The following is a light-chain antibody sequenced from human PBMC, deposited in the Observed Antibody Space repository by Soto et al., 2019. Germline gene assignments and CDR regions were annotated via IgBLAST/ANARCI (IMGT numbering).Light chain of an antibody. CDR3: SSYTSSSAGI. V-gene: IGLV2-14*01. CDR1: SSDVGGYNY. J-gene: IGLJ1*01. Sequence: QSALTQPASVSGSPGQSITISCTGTSSDVGGYNYVSWYQQHPGKAPKLMIYDVSNRPSGVSNRFSASKSGHTASLTIFGLQAEDEANYYCSSYTSSSAGIVETGTKVTDL. CDR2: DVS.